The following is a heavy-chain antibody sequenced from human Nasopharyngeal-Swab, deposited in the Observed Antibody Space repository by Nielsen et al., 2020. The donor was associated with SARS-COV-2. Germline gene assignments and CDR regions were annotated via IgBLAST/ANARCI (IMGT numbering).Heavy chain of an antibody. D-gene: IGHD6-25*01. J-gene: IGHJ1*01. CDR2: ISGGSGTI. V-gene: IGHV3-48*04. CDR1: GLTFSDYS. CDR3: GQIGGY. Sequence: GESLKISCAASGLTFSDYSMIWVRQAPGKGPEWISYISGGSGTIYYADSVKGRFTISRDNAKRSLYLQLNSLRAEDTAVYYCGQIGGYWGQGTLVSVSS.